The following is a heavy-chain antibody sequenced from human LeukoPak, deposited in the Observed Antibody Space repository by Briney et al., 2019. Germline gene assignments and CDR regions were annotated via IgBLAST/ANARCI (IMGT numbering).Heavy chain of an antibody. CDR3: ARASLYDFWSGSHEYYFDY. V-gene: IGHV1-46*01. J-gene: IGHJ4*02. CDR2: INPSGGST. CDR1: GYTFTSYY. Sequence: ASVKVSCTASGYTFTSYYMHWVRQAPGQGLEWMGIINPSGGSTSYAQKFQGRVTMTRDTSTSTVYMELSSLRSEDTAVYYCARASLYDFWSGSHEYYFDYWGQGTLVTVSS. D-gene: IGHD3-3*01.